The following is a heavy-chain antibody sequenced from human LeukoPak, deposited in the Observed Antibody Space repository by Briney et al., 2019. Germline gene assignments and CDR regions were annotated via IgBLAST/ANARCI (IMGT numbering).Heavy chain of an antibody. Sequence: GGSLRLSCAASGFTFSSYGMHWVRQAPGKGLEWMAFIRYDGSNKYYADSVKGRFTISRDNSKNTLYLQMNSLRAEDTAVYYCAKDRVDTAMTRYFDYWGQGTLVTVSS. V-gene: IGHV3-30*02. D-gene: IGHD5-18*01. CDR3: AKDRVDTAMTRYFDY. CDR1: GFTFSSYG. CDR2: IRYDGSNK. J-gene: IGHJ4*02.